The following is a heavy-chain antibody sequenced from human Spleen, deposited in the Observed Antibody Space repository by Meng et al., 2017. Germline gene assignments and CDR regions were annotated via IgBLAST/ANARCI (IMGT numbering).Heavy chain of an antibody. CDR1: GYSFTNYW. CDR2: IYPADSDT. CDR3: ATRGPHSSSWYTVDY. Sequence: GESLKISCKRSGYSFTNYWIGWVRQMPGKGLEWMGSIYPADSDTKYSPSFQGQVTISADKSISTAYLQWSSLKASDTAMYYCATRGPHSSSWYTVDYWGQGTLVTVSS. J-gene: IGHJ4*02. V-gene: IGHV5-51*01. D-gene: IGHD6-13*01.